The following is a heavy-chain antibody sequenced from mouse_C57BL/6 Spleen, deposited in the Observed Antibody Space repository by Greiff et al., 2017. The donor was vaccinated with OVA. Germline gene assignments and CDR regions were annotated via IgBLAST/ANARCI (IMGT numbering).Heavy chain of an antibody. J-gene: IGHJ4*01. CDR1: GYSFTGYY. CDR3: ARGGLDY. V-gene: IGHV1-43*01. Sequence: VQLQQSGPELVKPGASVKISCKASGYSFTGYYMHWVKQSPEKSLEWIGEINPSTGGTSYNQKFKGKATLTVDKSSSTAYMQLKSLTSEDSAVYYCARGGLDYWGQGTSVTVSS. CDR2: INPSTGGT.